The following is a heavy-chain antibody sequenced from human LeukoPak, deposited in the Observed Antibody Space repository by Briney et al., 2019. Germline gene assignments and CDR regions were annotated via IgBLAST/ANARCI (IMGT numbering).Heavy chain of an antibody. CDR3: AGADYDDYYIDF. V-gene: IGHV4-59*01. CDR1: GGSISSYY. D-gene: IGHD4-17*01. Sequence: SETLSLTCTVSGGSISSYYWSGIRHPPGKGLEWIGYIYYSGMTNYNPPLKSRVPIPLDTSKNQFSLKLSSVTAADTAVYYCAGADYDDYYIDFWGQGTLVTVSS. J-gene: IGHJ4*02. CDR2: IYYSGMT.